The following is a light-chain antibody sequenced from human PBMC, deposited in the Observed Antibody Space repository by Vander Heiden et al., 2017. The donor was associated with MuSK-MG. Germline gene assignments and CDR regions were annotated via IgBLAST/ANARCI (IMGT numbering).Light chain of an antibody. CDR3: QQSNSTSF. CDR2: AAS. V-gene: IGKV1-39*01. J-gene: IGKJ2*01. CDR1: QSISSY. Sequence: DIQMTQSPSSLSASVGDRVTITCRASQSISSYLNWYQQKPGKAPKRLIYAASSLQSGVPSRFSGSGSGTDSTLTISSLQPEDFATYYCQQSNSTSFFGQGTKLEIK.